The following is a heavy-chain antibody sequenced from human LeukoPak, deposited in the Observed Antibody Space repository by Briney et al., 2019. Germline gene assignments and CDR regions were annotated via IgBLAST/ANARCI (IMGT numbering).Heavy chain of an antibody. CDR2: ISYDGSNK. Sequence: GGSLRLSCAASGFTFSSYGMHWVRQAPGKGLEWVAVISYDGSNKYYADSVKGRFTISRDNSKNTLYLRMNSLRAEDMAVYYCASTVVVTAIGYFQHWGQGTLVTVSS. CDR1: GFTFSSYG. D-gene: IGHD2-21*02. J-gene: IGHJ1*01. CDR3: ASTVVVTAIGYFQH. V-gene: IGHV3-30*03.